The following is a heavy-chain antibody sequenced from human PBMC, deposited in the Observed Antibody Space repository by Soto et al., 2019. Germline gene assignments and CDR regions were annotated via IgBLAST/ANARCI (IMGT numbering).Heavy chain of an antibody. CDR2: INSDGSST. V-gene: IGHV3-74*01. D-gene: IGHD6-19*01. J-gene: IGHJ6*02. Sequence: EVPLVESGGGLVQPGGSLRLSCAASGFTFSSYWMHWVRQAPGKGLVWVSRINSDGSSTSYADSVKGRFTISRDNAKNTLYLQMNSLRAEDTAVYYCARDPNGWYTYYYYYGMDVWGQGTTVTVSS. CDR1: GFTFSSYW. CDR3: ARDPNGWYTYYYYYGMDV.